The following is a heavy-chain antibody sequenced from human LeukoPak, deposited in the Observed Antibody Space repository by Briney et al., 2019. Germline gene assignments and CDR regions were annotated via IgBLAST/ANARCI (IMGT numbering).Heavy chain of an antibody. CDR1: GFTLSSYE. D-gene: IGHD6-19*01. CDR2: ISSSGSTK. J-gene: IGHJ3*02. Sequence: AESLRPSCAVSGFTLSSYEMSWVRQPPGKGLDWVSYISSSGSTKNHADSMTGLSITYRDTPKHSIYMQITSLRAEETAVYYCAREQTPGVAVAGTDAFDIWGQGTMVTVSA. CDR3: AREQTPGVAVAGTDAFDI. V-gene: IGHV3-48*03.